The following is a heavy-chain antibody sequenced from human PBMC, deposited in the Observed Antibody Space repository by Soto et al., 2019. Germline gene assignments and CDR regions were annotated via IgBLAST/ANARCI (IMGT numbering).Heavy chain of an antibody. CDR3: ARRYGYYFDY. Sequence: PSETLSLTCAVYGGSFSGYYWSGIRQPPGKGLEWIGEINHSGSTNYNPSLKSRVTISVDTSKNQLSLKLSSVTAADTAVYYCARRYGYYFDYWGQGTLVTVSS. CDR1: GGSFSGYY. V-gene: IGHV4-34*01. D-gene: IGHD3-9*01. CDR2: INHSGST. J-gene: IGHJ4*02.